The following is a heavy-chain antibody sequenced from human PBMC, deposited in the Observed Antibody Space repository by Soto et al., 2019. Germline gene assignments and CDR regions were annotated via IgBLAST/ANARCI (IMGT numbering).Heavy chain of an antibody. CDR3: ARDHHKYWFDP. Sequence: PSETLSLTCTVSGGSIISYYWSWIRQPPGKGLEWIGYIYYSGSTNYNPSLKSRVTISVDTSKNQFSLKLSSVTAADTAVYYCARDHHKYWFDPWGQGTLVTVSS. V-gene: IGHV4-59*01. CDR2: IYYSGST. CDR1: GGSIISYY. J-gene: IGHJ5*02.